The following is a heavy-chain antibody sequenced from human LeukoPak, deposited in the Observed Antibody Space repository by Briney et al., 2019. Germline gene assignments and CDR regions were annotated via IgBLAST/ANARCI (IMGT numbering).Heavy chain of an antibody. CDR3: ARVLAAAAHFDY. Sequence: KPSETLSLTCTVSGGSISSSNSYWGWIRQTPGKGLEWIGSISYTGSTYYNPSLKSRVTISVDTSKNQFSLKLSSVTAADTAVYYCARVLAAAAHFDYWGQGTLVTASS. CDR2: ISYTGST. D-gene: IGHD6-13*01. V-gene: IGHV4-39*01. J-gene: IGHJ4*02. CDR1: GGSISSSNSY.